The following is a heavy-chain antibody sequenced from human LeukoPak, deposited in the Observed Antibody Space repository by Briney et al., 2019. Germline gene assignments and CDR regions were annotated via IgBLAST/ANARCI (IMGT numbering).Heavy chain of an antibody. V-gene: IGHV3-23*01. J-gene: IGHJ4*02. D-gene: IGHD5-18*01. CDR2: ISGSGGST. CDR1: GFTFSSYA. CDR3: AKESGYSYGRNSFDY. Sequence: GGSLRLSCAASGFTFSSYAMSWVRQAPGKGLEWVSAISGSGGSTYYADSMKGRFTISRDNSKNTLYLQMNSLRAEDTAVYYCAKESGYSYGRNSFDYWGQGTLVTVSS.